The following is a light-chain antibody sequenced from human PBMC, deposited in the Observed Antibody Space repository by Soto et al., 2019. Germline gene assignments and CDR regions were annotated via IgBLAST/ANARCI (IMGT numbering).Light chain of an antibody. V-gene: IGLV2-14*01. CDR2: DVS. CDR1: SSDVGGYNY. Sequence: QSALTQPASVSGSPGQSITISCTGTSSDVGGYNYVSWYQQYPGKAPKLMIYDVSNRPSGVSNRFSGSRSGNTASLTISGLQAEDEADYYCSSYTGSSTPVVFGGGTKLTVL. J-gene: IGLJ2*01. CDR3: SSYTGSSTPVV.